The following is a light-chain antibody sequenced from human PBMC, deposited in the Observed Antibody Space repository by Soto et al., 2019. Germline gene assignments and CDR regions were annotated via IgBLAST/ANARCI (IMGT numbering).Light chain of an antibody. J-gene: IGKJ4*01. V-gene: IGKV2-28*01. CDR2: AAS. CDR3: QQVNGYPRDIT. CDR1: QSLLHTNGYNY. Sequence: DIVMTQSPLSLPVTPGEPASISCRSSQSLLHTNGYNYLNWYQQKPGKAPKLLIYAASTLQSGVPSRFSGSGSGTDFTLTISSLQPEDFATYYCQQVNGYPRDITFGGGTKVDIK.